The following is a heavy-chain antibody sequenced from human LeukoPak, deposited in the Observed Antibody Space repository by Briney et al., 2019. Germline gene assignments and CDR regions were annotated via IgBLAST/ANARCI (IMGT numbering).Heavy chain of an antibody. J-gene: IGHJ4*02. CDR2: INPNGGDT. CDR1: GYTFAAYF. D-gene: IGHD6-13*01. V-gene: IGHV1-2*06. Sequence: ASVKVSCKASGYTFAAYFIHWVRQAPGQGLEWMGRINPNGGDTIYAQKFQGRVTMTGDTSISTAYMELSSLRSDDTAMYYCARVGFTSSWSNFDYWGQGTLVTVSS. CDR3: ARVGFTSSWSNFDY.